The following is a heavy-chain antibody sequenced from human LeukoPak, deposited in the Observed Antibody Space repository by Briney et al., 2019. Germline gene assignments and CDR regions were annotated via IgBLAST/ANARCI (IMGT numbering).Heavy chain of an antibody. D-gene: IGHD3-3*01. CDR2: ISYDGSNK. J-gene: IGHJ5*02. CDR1: GFTFSSYA. Sequence: GGSLRLSCAASGFTFSSYAMHWVRQAPGKGLEWVAVISYDGSNKYYADSVKGRFTISRDNSKNTLYLQMNSLRAEDTAVYYCASRGYYNGFDPWGQGTLVTVSS. CDR3: ASRGYYNGFDP. V-gene: IGHV3-30*04.